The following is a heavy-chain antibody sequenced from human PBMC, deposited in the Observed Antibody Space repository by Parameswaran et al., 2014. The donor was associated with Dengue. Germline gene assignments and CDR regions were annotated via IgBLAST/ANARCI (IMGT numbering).Heavy chain of an antibody. CDR2: IYKSGSA. Sequence: PGMGLEWIGYIYKSGSASYNPSLKSRVTISVDTSMNQFSLKMTSVSAADTAIYYCARDRPPGMARVQPVHYYYYGMDVWGQGTTVTVSS. V-gene: IGHV4-59*13. D-gene: IGHD5-24*01. J-gene: IGHJ6*02. CDR3: ARDRPPGMARVQPVHYYYYGMDV.